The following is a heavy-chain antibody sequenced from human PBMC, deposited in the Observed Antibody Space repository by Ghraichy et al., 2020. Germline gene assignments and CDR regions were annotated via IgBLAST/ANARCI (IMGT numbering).Heavy chain of an antibody. D-gene: IGHD5-18*01. CDR3: KAMVYYYYYYMDV. J-gene: IGHJ6*03. Sequence: GGSLRLSCAASGFTFSSYAMSWVRQAPGKGLEWVSAISGSGGSTYYADSVKGRFTISRDNSKNTLYLQMNSLRAEDTAVYYCKAMVYYYYYYMDVWGKGTTVTVSS. CDR1: GFTFSSYA. V-gene: IGHV3-23*01. CDR2: ISGSGGST.